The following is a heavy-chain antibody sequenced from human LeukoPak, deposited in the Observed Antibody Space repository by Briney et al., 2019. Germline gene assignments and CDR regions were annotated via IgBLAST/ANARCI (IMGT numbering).Heavy chain of an antibody. CDR3: ARYGIARYYYYGMDV. J-gene: IGHJ6*02. CDR2: IYYSGST. V-gene: IGHV4-31*03. CDR1: GGSISSGGYY. D-gene: IGHD6-13*01. Sequence: PSETLSLTCTVSGGSISSGGYYWSWIRQHPGKGLEWIGYIYYSGSTYYNPSLKSRVTISVDTSKNQFSLKLSSVTAAGTAVYYCARYGIARYYYYGMDVWGQGTTVTVSS.